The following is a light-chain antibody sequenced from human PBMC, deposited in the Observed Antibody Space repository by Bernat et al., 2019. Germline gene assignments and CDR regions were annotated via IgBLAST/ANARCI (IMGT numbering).Light chain of an antibody. J-gene: IGKJ4*01. CDR2: SAS. CDR1: QDISNY. CDR3: QQGHSTPIT. Sequence: DIQMTQSPSSLSASVGDRVTITCQASQDISNYLNWYQQKPGKAPTLLIYSASSLQVGVPSRFSGSGSGTDFTLTISSLQPEDFAIYYCQQGHSTPITFGGGTKVEIK. V-gene: IGKV1-39*01.